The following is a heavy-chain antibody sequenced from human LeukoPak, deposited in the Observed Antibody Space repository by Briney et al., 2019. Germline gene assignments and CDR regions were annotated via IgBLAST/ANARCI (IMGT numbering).Heavy chain of an antibody. D-gene: IGHD2-2*02. Sequence: AGESLKISCKGSGYSFTSYWIGWVRQMPGKGLEWMGIIYPGDSDTRYSPSFQGQVTISADKSISTAYLQWSSLKASDTAMYYCARRGYCSSTSCYTIDYWGQGTLVTVSS. CDR3: ARRGYCSSTSCYTIDY. V-gene: IGHV5-51*01. J-gene: IGHJ4*02. CDR2: IYPGDSDT. CDR1: GYSFTSYW.